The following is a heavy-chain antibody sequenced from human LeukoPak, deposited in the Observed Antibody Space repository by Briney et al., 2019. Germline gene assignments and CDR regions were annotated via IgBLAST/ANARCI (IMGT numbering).Heavy chain of an antibody. CDR2: IYYSGST. CDR3: ATISGYCSGGSCYPSDY. V-gene: IGHV4-59*12. D-gene: IGHD2-15*01. CDR1: GGSISSYY. Sequence: KSSETLSLTCTVSGGSISSYYWSWIRQPPGKGLEWIGYIYYSGSTNYNPSLKSRVTISVDTSKNQFSLKLSPVTAADTAVYYCATISGYCSGGSCYPSDYWGQGTLVTVSS. J-gene: IGHJ4*02.